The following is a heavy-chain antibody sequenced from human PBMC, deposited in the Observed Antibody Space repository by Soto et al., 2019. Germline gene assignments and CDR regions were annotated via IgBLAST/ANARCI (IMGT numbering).Heavy chain of an antibody. J-gene: IGHJ4*02. CDR1: GFTFSSYS. V-gene: IGHV3-48*01. D-gene: IGHD2-15*01. CDR3: ATKDIVVVVAAPGDWYADDY. Sequence: EVQLVESGGGLVQPGGSLRLSCAASGFTFSSYSMNWVRQAPGKGLEWVSYISSSSSTIYYADSVKGRFTISRDDAKNPLYLQMNSLRAEDTAVYYCATKDIVVVVAAPGDWYADDYWGQGTLVTVSS. CDR2: ISSSSSTI.